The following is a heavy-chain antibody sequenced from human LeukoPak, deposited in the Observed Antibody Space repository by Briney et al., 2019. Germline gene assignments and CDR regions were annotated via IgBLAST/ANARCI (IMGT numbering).Heavy chain of an antibody. CDR1: GYSFTSYW. CDR2: IYPSDSDT. CDR3: ARLVSSGYYPEYYYYGMDL. D-gene: IGHD3-22*01. V-gene: IGHV5-51*01. J-gene: IGHJ6*02. Sequence: GESLKISCKGSGYSFTSYWIAWVRQMPGTGLERMGTIYPSDSDTRYSPSFLGQVTISADKSISTAYLQWSSLRASDTAMYYCARLVSSGYYPEYYYYGMDLWGQGTTVTVSS.